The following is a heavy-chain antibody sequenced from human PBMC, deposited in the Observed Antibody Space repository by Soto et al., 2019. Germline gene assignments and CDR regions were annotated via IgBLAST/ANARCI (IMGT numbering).Heavy chain of an antibody. CDR2: IDNYGSEI. V-gene: IGHV3-7*01. CDR1: GFALSSYW. CDR3: ATYSGYALPMDV. J-gene: IGHJ6*03. D-gene: IGHD5-12*01. Sequence: EVQLVESGGGLVQPGGSLRLSCAASGFALSSYWMTWVRQAPGKGLEWVASIDNYGSEIPYVGSVKGRFTISRDNAKNSVYLQMNSLRAEDSAMYYCATYSGYALPMDVWGKGTTVTVSS.